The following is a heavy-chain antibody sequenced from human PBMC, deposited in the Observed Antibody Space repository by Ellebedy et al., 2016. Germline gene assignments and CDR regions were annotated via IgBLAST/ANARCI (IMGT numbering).Heavy chain of an antibody. V-gene: IGHV3-11*01. J-gene: IGHJ1*01. Sequence: GGSLRLSCAAPGFTLSDYWMSWIRQAPGKGLEWLSYISPNGRTIYYADSVRGRFTISRDNAQNSLYLQMSTLRAEDTAVYYCARNGYITSWFREAYWGQGALVTVSS. D-gene: IGHD6-13*01. CDR3: ARNGYITSWFREAY. CDR2: ISPNGRTI. CDR1: GFTLSDYW.